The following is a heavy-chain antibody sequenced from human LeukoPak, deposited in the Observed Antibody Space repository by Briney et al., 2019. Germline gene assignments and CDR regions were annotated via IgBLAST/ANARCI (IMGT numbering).Heavy chain of an antibody. CDR1: GFTFSSYG. CDR3: AKNQVRGVIIERPLTS. V-gene: IGHV3-23*01. CDR2: ISGSGGST. Sequence: GGSLRLSCAASGFTFSSYGMSWVRQAPGKGLEWVSAISGSGGSTYYADSVKGRFTISRDNSKNTLYLQMNSLRAEDTAVYYCAKNQVRGVIIERPLTSWGQGTLVTVSS. D-gene: IGHD3-10*01. J-gene: IGHJ5*02.